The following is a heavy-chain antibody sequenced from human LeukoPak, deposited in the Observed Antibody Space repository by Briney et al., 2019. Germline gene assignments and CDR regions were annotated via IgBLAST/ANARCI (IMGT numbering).Heavy chain of an antibody. CDR2: ISSSSSTI. D-gene: IGHD3-10*01. J-gene: IGHJ6*03. CDR1: GFTFSSYS. V-gene: IGHV3-48*01. Sequence: GGSLRLSCAASGFTFSSYSMNWVRQAPGKGLEWVSYISSSSSTIYYADSVKGRFTISRDNAKNSLYLQMNSLRAEDTAVYYCARDRYLTMVRGVILCYYYYMDVWGKGTTVTVSS. CDR3: ARDRYLTMVRGVILCYYYYMDV.